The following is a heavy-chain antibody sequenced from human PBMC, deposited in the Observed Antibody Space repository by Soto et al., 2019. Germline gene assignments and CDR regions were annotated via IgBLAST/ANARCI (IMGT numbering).Heavy chain of an antibody. CDR3: AREGRFWSGYLHLYYGMDV. Sequence: GGSLRLSCAASGFTFSDHYMDWVRQAPGKGLEWVGRTRNKANSYTTGYAASVKGRFTISRDDSKNSLYLQMNSLKTEDTAVYYCAREGRFWSGYLHLYYGMDVWGQGTTVTVSS. CDR2: TRNKANSYTT. D-gene: IGHD3-3*01. CDR1: GFTFSDHY. J-gene: IGHJ6*02. V-gene: IGHV3-72*01.